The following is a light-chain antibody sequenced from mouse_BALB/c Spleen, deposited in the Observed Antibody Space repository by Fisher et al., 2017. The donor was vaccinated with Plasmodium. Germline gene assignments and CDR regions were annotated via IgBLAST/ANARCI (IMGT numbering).Light chain of an antibody. Sequence: DIVMTQTTATLSVTPGDRVRLSCRASQSISNYLHWYQQKSHESPRLLITYASQSISGIPSRFSGSGSGTDFTLSINSVETEDFGMYFCQQSNSWPLTFGAGTKLELE. CDR3: QQSNSWPLT. CDR1: QSISNY. V-gene: IGKV5-45*01. J-gene: IGKJ5*01. CDR2: YAS.